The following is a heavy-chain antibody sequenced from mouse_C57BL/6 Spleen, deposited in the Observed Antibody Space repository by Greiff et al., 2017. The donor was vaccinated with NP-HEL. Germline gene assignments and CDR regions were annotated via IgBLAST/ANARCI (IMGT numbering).Heavy chain of an antibody. CDR1: GYTFTSYW. Sequence: QVQLQQPGAELVKPGASVKMSCKASGYTFTSYWITWVKQRPGQGLAWIGDIYPGSGSTNYNEKFKSKATLTVDTSSSTTYMQLSSLTSEDSAVYDGTSGLLSYFDYWGQGTTLTVSS. J-gene: IGHJ2*01. CDR2: IYPGSGST. D-gene: IGHD1-1*01. CDR3: TSGLLSYFDY. V-gene: IGHV1-55*01.